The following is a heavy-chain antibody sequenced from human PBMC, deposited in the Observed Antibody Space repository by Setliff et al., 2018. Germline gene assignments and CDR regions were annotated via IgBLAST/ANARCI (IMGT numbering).Heavy chain of an antibody. CDR1: GGTFSSYA. D-gene: IGHD3-22*01. CDR2: IIPILGIA. V-gene: IGHV1-69*10. Sequence: GPSVKVSCKASGGTFSSYAISWVRQAPGQGLEWMGGIIPILGIANYAQKCQGRVTITADKSTSTAYMELSSLRSEDTAVYYCARAGDYYDSSGYYYYYYYGMDVWGQGTTVTAP. CDR3: ARAGDYYDSSGYYYYYYYGMDV. J-gene: IGHJ6*02.